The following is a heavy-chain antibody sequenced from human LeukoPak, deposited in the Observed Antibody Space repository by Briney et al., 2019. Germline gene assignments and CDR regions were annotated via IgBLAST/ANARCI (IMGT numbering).Heavy chain of an antibody. J-gene: IGHJ5*02. Sequence: SETLSLTCTVSGGSISSYYWSWIRQPPGKGLEWIGEINHSGSTNYNPSLKSRVTISVDTSKNQFSLKLSSVTAADTAVYYCARGNPYDFGWFDPWGQGTLVTVSS. D-gene: IGHD3-3*01. CDR1: GGSISSYY. CDR3: ARGNPYDFGWFDP. V-gene: IGHV4-34*01. CDR2: INHSGST.